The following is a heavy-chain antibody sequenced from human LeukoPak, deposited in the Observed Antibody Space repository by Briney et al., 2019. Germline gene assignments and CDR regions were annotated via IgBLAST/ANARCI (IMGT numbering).Heavy chain of an antibody. J-gene: IGHJ4*02. CDR1: GFNFDDYG. Sequence: RPGGSLRLSCAASGFNFDDYGMSWVRQAPGKGLEWVSGINWNGGSTGYADSVKGRFTISRDNAKNSLYLQMNSLRAEDTALYYCARDLPGEPYGDYWGQGTLVTVSS. V-gene: IGHV3-20*04. CDR3: ARDLPGEPYGDY. D-gene: IGHD1-14*01. CDR2: INWNGGST.